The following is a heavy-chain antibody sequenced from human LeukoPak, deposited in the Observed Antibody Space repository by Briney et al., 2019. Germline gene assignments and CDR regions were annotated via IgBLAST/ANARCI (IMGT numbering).Heavy chain of an antibody. CDR2: IKPSGGDT. D-gene: IGHD5-24*01. CDR3: ARVRDGYNDAYDI. J-gene: IGHJ3*02. V-gene: IGHV1-46*01. CDR1: GYTFTDYN. Sequence: ASVKVSCKTSGYTFTDYNLHWVRQAPGQRLEWMGIIKPSGGDTSYAQTFQGRVLMTRDTSTSTVYMELSSLKSEATAVYYCARVRDGYNDAYDIWGQGTMVTVSS.